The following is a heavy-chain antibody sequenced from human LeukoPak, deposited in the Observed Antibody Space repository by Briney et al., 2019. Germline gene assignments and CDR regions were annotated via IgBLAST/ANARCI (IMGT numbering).Heavy chain of an antibody. Sequence: GSLRLSCAASGYAFSSHGLTWVRQAPGKGLGGVSTINGPGDNPYYAETVKGRFTISRDNSKNTLYLQMHSLRAEDTAIYYCAKVSVCYGCYLDFWGQGILVTVS. CDR1: GYAFSSHG. D-gene: IGHD3-16*01. CDR3: AKVSVCYGCYLDF. CDR2: INGPGDNP. J-gene: IGHJ4*02. V-gene: IGHV3-23*01.